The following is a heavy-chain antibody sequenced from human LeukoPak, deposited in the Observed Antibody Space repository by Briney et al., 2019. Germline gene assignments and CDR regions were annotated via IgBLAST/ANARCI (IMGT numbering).Heavy chain of an antibody. Sequence: GGSLRLSCAASGFPFSSYWMHWVRQAPGKGLVWVSRVNSDGNGTTYADSVEGRFTISRDNAKNTVYLQMNSLRAEDTAIYYCIRTLIVATSPYMDVWGKGTTVTVSS. CDR1: GFPFSSYW. J-gene: IGHJ6*03. CDR3: IRTLIVATSPYMDV. V-gene: IGHV3-74*01. CDR2: VNSDGNGT. D-gene: IGHD5-12*01.